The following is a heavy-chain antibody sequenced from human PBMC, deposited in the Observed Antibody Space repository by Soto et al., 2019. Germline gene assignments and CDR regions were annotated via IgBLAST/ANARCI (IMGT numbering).Heavy chain of an antibody. V-gene: IGHV4-59*01. CDR1: GGSISSYY. CDR3: ARDGGLERLDY. CDR2: IYYSGST. D-gene: IGHD1-1*01. J-gene: IGHJ4*02. Sequence: SETLSLTCTVSGGSISSYYWSWIRQPPGKGLEWIGYIYYSGSTNYNPSLKSRVTISVDTSKNQFSLKLSSVTAADTAVYYCARDGGLERLDYWGQGTLVTVSS.